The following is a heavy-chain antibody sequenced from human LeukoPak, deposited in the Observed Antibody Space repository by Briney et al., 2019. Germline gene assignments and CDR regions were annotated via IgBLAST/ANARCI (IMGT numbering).Heavy chain of an antibody. D-gene: IGHD3-3*01. CDR1: GYTFIKYY. CDR3: ARHDFDLPMIYSFFVH. V-gene: IGHV1-46*01. J-gene: IGHJ5*02. CDR2: MNPTGDST. Sequence: ASVKVSCKASGYTFIKYYMNWVRQAPGQGLEWMGLMNPTGDSTNYAQKFQGRVTLTRDTSTGTFYMELISLTSEDTAVYYCARHDFDLPMIYSFFVHWGQGTLVTVSS.